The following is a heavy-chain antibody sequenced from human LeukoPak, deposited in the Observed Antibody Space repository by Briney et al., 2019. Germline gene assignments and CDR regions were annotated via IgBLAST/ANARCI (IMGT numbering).Heavy chain of an antibody. CDR3: ARGPGESGTYWFDP. J-gene: IGHJ5*02. D-gene: IGHD3-10*01. V-gene: IGHV4-34*01. CDR1: GGSFSGYY. Sequence: SETLSLTCAVYGGSFSGYYWSWIRQPPGKGLEWIGEINHSGSTNYNPSLNSRVTISVDTSKHQFSLKLSSVTAADTAVYYCARGPGESGTYWFDPWGQGTLVTVSS. CDR2: INHSGST.